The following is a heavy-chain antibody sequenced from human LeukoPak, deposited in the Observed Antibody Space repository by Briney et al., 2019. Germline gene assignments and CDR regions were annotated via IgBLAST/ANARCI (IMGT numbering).Heavy chain of an antibody. CDR2: INHSGST. CDR3: ARGRRVDFWSRNFDY. V-gene: IGHV4-34*01. Sequence: PSETLSLTCAVYGGSFSGYYWSWSRQPPGKGLEWIGEINHSGSTNYNPSLKSRVTISVDTSKNQFSLKLSSVTAADTAVYYCARGRRVDFWSRNFDYWGQGTLVTVSS. J-gene: IGHJ4*02. D-gene: IGHD3-3*01. CDR1: GGSFSGYY.